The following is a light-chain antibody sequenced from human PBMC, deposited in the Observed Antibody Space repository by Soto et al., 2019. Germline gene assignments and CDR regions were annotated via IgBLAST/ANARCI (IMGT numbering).Light chain of an antibody. CDR3: QQYYSNVPIT. CDR1: QSISTY. J-gene: IGKJ5*01. CDR2: GAS. Sequence: AIQMTPSPSSLSAATGDRVNITCRASQSISTYLAWYQQKPGKAPKLLIYGASTLQSGVPSRFIGSGSWTDFTLTISCLQSEDFATYYCQQYYSNVPITFGQGTRLEIK. V-gene: IGKV1-8*01.